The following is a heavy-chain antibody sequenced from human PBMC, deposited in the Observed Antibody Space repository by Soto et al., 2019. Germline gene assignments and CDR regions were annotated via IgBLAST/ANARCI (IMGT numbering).Heavy chain of an antibody. D-gene: IGHD3-10*01. CDR2: ISASNGDT. CDR1: GYTFTNHG. J-gene: IGHJ6*03. Sequence: QVALVQSGVEVKKPGASVKVSCKASGYTFTNHGLIWVRQAPGQGLEWMGWISASNGDTNYAQKFLGRVTVTTDTSTSTGYMELRSLKSEDTAVYYCARMVRRSKIDYYYYMDVWGKGTTVIVSS. CDR3: ARMVRRSKIDYYYYMDV. V-gene: IGHV1-18*04.